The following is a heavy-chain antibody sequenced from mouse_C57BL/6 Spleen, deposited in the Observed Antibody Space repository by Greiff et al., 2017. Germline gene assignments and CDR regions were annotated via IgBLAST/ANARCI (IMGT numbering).Heavy chain of an antibody. D-gene: IGHD4-1*01. Sequence: QVQLQQSGAELVRPGASVTLSCKASGYTFTDYEMHWVKQTPVHGLEWIGAIDPETGGTAYNQKFKGKAILTADKSSSTAYMALRSLTSEDSAVYYCTRYWGTWFAYWGQGTLVTVSA. CDR3: TRYWGTWFAY. J-gene: IGHJ3*01. CDR2: IDPETGGT. V-gene: IGHV1-15*01. CDR1: GYTFTDYE.